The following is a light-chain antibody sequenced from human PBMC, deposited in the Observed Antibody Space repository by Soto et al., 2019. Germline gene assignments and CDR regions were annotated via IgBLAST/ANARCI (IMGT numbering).Light chain of an antibody. CDR3: QQYGSYSPWT. Sequence: DIQMTQSPSTLSASVGDRVTITCRASQSIGSWLAWYQQKPGKAPKLLIYKASSLESGVPSRFSGSGSGTEFNLTISSLQPDDVASYYCQQYGSYSPWTFGQGTKVEIK. J-gene: IGKJ1*01. CDR1: QSIGSW. CDR2: KAS. V-gene: IGKV1-5*03.